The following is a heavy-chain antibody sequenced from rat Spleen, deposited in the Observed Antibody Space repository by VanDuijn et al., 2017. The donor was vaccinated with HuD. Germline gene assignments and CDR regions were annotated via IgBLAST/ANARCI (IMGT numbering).Heavy chain of an antibody. D-gene: IGHD1-4*01. J-gene: IGHJ4*01. Sequence: QVQLKESGPGLVQPSQTLSLTCTVSGFSLTSHYVGWVRQSPGKGLEWIATISSGGITYYNSALKSRLSISRDTSKSQVFLKMNSLQTEDTAIYFCTGDRHSPGVMDAWGQGASVTVSS. V-gene: IGHV2S12*01. CDR1: GFSLTSHY. CDR2: ISSGGIT. CDR3: TGDRHSPGVMDA.